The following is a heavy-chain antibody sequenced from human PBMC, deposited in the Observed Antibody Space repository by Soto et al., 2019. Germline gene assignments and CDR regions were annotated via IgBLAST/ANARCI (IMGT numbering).Heavy chain of an antibody. Sequence: PSETLYLTCAGSGGSISSSNWWSWVRQPPGKGLEWIGEIYHSGSTNYNPSLKSRVTISVDKSKNQFSLRLSSVTAADTAVYSCARTPWNGYTGYDIDYWGQGTVVTVSS. CDR3: ARTPWNGYTGYDIDY. V-gene: IGHV4-4*02. CDR1: GGSISSSNW. J-gene: IGHJ4*01. D-gene: IGHD5-12*01. CDR2: IYHSGST.